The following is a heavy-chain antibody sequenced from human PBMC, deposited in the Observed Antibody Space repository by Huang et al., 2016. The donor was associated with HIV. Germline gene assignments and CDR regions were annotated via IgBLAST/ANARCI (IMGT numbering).Heavy chain of an antibody. J-gene: IGHJ6*03. CDR1: GYTLSSSG. V-gene: IGHV1-18*01. D-gene: IGHD5-18*01. CDR3: TRGGGIQLWLLGYYYMDV. CDR2: ISVYKVNT. Sequence: QVQLVQPGAEVKQSGASVQVSCKDPGYTLSSSGISWGRQAPGQAILWVEWISVYKVNTKFAQKFRGRITMTTGTSTSTAYIGLRILRSADTAVYYCTRGGGIQLWLLGYYYMDVWGNGTTVTVSS.